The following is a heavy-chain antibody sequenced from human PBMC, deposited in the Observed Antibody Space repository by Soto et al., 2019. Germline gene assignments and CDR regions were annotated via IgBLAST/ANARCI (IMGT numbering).Heavy chain of an antibody. CDR1: GGSISSSSYY. J-gene: IGHJ4*02. CDR3: ARSRTTVVTLDY. V-gene: IGHV4-39*01. Sequence: SETLSLTCTVSGGSISSSSYYWGWIRQPPGKGLEWIGSIYYSGSTYYNPSLKSRVTISVDTSKNQFSLKLSSVTAADTAVYYCARSRTTVVTLDYWGQGTLVTVSS. D-gene: IGHD4-17*01. CDR2: IYYSGST.